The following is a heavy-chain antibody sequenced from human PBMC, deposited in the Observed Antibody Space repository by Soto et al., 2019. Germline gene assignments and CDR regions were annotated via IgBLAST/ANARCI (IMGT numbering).Heavy chain of an antibody. CDR3: ARTHSGSYYSVFNY. CDR2: IYRSGTT. CDR1: NFSISSGYY. J-gene: IGHJ4*02. Sequence: SETLSLTCVVSNFSISSGYYWGWIRQSPGKGLEWIASIYRSGTTSYNPSLKSRVTISVDPSKNQFSLMLTAVTAADTAAYYCARTHSGSYYSVFNYWGRGSLVTVS. D-gene: IGHD1-26*01. V-gene: IGHV4-38-2*01.